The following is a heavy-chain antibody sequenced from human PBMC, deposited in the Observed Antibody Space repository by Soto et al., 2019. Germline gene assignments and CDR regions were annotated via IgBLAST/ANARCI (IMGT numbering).Heavy chain of an antibody. J-gene: IGHJ6*02. Sequence: PSETLSLTCAVSGDSINSSHWWNWVRQPPGKGLEWIGQISHSGSTNYNPSLTSRVNKSVDKSKNHFSLKLTSVTAADTAVYYCARELLDQRPPAYYSYHYSMDVWGQGTTVTVSS. CDR3: ARELLDQRPPAYYSYHYSMDV. V-gene: IGHV4-4*02. D-gene: IGHD2-2*01. CDR2: ISHSGST. CDR1: GDSINSSHW.